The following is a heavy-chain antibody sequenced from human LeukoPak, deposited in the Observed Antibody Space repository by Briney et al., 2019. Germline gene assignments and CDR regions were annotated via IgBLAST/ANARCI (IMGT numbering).Heavy chain of an antibody. CDR3: AREEWEPPYYYYGMDV. J-gene: IGHJ6*02. V-gene: IGHV4-31*03. CDR1: GGSVSSGGYY. Sequence: NPSQTLSLTCTVSGGSVSSGGYYWSWIRQHPGKGLEWIGYIYYNGSTYYNPSLKSRVTISVDTSKNQFSLKLSSVTAADTAVYYCAREEWEPPYYYYGMDVWGQGTTVTVSS. D-gene: IGHD1-26*01. CDR2: IYYNGST.